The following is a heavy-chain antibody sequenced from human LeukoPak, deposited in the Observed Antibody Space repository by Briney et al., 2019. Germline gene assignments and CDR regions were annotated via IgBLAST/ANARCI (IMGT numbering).Heavy chain of an antibody. CDR1: GFTCRSYE. D-gene: IGHD3-10*01. CDR2: ISSSGSTI. V-gene: IGHV3-48*03. CDR3: ARRYPYGSGSYFLDY. Sequence: PGGSLRLSCAAAGFTCRSYEMNWVRQAPGKRLEWVSYISSSGSTIYYADSVKGRFTISRDNAKNSLYLQMNSLRAEDTAVYYCARRYPYGSGSYFLDYWGQGTLVTVSS. J-gene: IGHJ4*02.